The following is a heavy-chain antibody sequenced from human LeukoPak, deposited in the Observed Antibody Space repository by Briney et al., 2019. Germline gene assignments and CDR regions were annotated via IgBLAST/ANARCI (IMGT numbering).Heavy chain of an antibody. V-gene: IGHV1-69*04. CDR1: GGTFSSYA. J-gene: IGHJ4*02. Sequence: SVKVSCKASGGTFSSYAISWMRQAPGQGLEWMGRIIPILGIANYAQKFQGRVTITADKSTSTAYMELSSLRSEDTAVYYCARDLDTRGYYYDSSGYYDYWGQGTLVTVSS. D-gene: IGHD3-22*01. CDR3: ARDLDTRGYYYDSSGYYDY. CDR2: IIPILGIA.